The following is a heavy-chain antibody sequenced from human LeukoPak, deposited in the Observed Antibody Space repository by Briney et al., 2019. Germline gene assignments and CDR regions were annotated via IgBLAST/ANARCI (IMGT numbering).Heavy chain of an antibody. V-gene: IGHV1-2*06. CDR3: ARADTVTTSPFDH. CDR1: GYTFTGYY. D-gene: IGHD4-11*01. CDR2: INPNSGGT. J-gene: IGHJ4*02. Sequence: ASVKVSCKASGYTFTGYYIHWVRQAPGQGLEWMGRINPNSGGTNYAQKFQGRVTMTRYTSISTAYMELSALRSDDTAVYFCARADTVTTSPFDHRGQGTLVTVSP.